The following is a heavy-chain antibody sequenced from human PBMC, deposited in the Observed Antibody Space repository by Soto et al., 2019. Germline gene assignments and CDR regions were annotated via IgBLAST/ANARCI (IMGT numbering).Heavy chain of an antibody. J-gene: IGHJ5*02. CDR2: INAGSGDI. V-gene: IGHV1-3*01. D-gene: IGHD2-21*01. CDR3: ARRVAGDGWFDP. CDR1: GYSFSNYE. Sequence: QAQLVQSGAEVKKPGATVKDSCKASGYSFSNYEIYWVRQAPGQRIEWMGWINAGSGDIRYSQNFQARVTITRDTAATAAHMGLSSLRSEDPAVYYCARRVAGDGWFDPWGQGTLVTVSS.